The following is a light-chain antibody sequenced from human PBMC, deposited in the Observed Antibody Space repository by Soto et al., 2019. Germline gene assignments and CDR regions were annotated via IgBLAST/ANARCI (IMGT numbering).Light chain of an antibody. CDR1: QSISSH. J-gene: IGKJ4*01. CDR2: GAS. V-gene: IGKV3-11*01. Sequence: EIVLTQSPATLSLSPGERATLSCRASQSISSHLAWYQQKPGKAPRLLIYGASNRATGIPARFSGRGSGTAVTLTISTLEPEDFAVYYCQQRINCSLTFGGGTKVEIK. CDR3: QQRINCSLT.